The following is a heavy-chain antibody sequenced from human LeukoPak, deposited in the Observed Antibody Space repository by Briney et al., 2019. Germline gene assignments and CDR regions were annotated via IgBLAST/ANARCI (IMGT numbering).Heavy chain of an antibody. CDR1: GFTFSSYW. CDR3: ARVEGGSYYRKPYYFDY. J-gene: IGHJ4*02. D-gene: IGHD1-26*01. CDR2: IKRDGSEK. V-gene: IGHV3-7*01. Sequence: GGSLRLSCAASGFTFSSYWMSWVRQAPGKGLEWVANIKRDGSEKYYVDSVKGRFTISRDNAKNSLYLQMNSLRAEDTAVYYCARVEGGSYYRKPYYFDYWGQGTLVTVSS.